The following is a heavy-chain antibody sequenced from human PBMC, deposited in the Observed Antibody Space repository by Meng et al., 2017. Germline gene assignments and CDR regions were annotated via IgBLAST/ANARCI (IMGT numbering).Heavy chain of an antibody. Sequence: SVKVSCKASGGTFSGYTIIRVRQATGQGLEWMGRIIPILGIANYAQKFQGRVTITADKSTRTAYMELSSLRSEDTAVYYCAADYYGSGRSHGYWGQGTLVTVSS. J-gene: IGHJ4*02. CDR1: GGTFSGYT. CDR3: AADYYGSGRSHGY. CDR2: IIPILGIA. D-gene: IGHD3-10*01. V-gene: IGHV1-69*02.